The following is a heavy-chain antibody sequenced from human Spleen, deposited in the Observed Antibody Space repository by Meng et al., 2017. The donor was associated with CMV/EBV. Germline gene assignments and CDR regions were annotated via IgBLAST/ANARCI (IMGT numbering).Heavy chain of an antibody. D-gene: IGHD6-13*01. J-gene: IGHJ1*01. CDR1: GFTFSSYE. V-gene: IGHV3-48*03. CDR2: ISSSGSTI. Sequence: GESLKISCAASGFTFSSYEMNWVRQAPGKGLEWVSYISSSGSTIYYADSVKGRFTISRDNTKNSLYLQMNSLKSDDTAVYYCAKDGAAVDPAEYLHHWGQGTLVTVSS. CDR3: AKDGAAVDPAEYLHH.